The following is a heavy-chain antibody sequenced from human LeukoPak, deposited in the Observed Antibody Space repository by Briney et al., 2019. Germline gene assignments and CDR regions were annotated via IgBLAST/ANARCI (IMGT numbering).Heavy chain of an antibody. V-gene: IGHV3-23*01. CDR2: ISGGGVRT. J-gene: IGHJ3*02. CDR1: GFTFSGYA. D-gene: IGHD3-22*01. Sequence: GGSLRLSCAASGFTFSGYAMGWVRQAPGKGLKWVSIISGGGVRTYYADSVKGRFTISGDNSKNTLYLQMHSLRAEDTAVYYCAKPLQYYYDSSGYRGAFDIWGQGTVVTVSS. CDR3: AKPLQYYYDSSGYRGAFDI.